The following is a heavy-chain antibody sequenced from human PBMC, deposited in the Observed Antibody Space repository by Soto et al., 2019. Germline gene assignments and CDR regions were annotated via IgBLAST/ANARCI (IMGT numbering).Heavy chain of an antibody. D-gene: IGHD2-2*01. CDR3: ARPSIHCSSTSWSVDV. J-gene: IGHJ6*04. V-gene: IGHV4-39*01. CDR1: GGSISNSSYY. Sequence: PSETLSLTCTVSGGSISNSSYYWGWIRQPPGKGLEWIGSIYYSGSTYYNPSLKSRVTISVDTSKNQFSLKLSSVTAADTAVYYCARPSIHCSSTSWSVDVWGKGTTVTVSS. CDR2: IYYSGST.